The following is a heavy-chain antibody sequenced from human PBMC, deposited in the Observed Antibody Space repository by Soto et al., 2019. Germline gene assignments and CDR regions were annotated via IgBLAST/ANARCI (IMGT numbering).Heavy chain of an antibody. D-gene: IGHD2-2*01. Sequence: SVKVSCKASGGTFSNYGINWVRQAPGQGLQWMGGIIPLFGTANIAQKFQGRVTITADESTSTAYMELSRLRSEDTAVYFCARVDSVVPGAPYLGWLDPWGQGTLVTVSS. CDR2: IIPLFGTA. J-gene: IGHJ5*02. V-gene: IGHV1-69*13. CDR3: ARVDSVVPGAPYLGWLDP. CDR1: GGTFSNYG.